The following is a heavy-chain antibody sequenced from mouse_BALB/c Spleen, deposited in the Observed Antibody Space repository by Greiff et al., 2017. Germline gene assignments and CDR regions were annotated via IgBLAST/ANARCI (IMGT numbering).Heavy chain of an antibody. D-gene: IGHD2-4*01. V-gene: IGHV2-5-1*01. Sequence: QVQLQQSGPSLVQPSQSLSITCTVSGFSFTSYGVHWVRQSPGKGLEWLGVIWSGGSTDYNAAFLSRLSITKDNTKSQVFFKLNSMQADDTAIYYCAKEGNDYDDFFAYWGQGTLVTVSA. CDR2: IWSGGST. CDR3: AKEGNDYDDFFAY. J-gene: IGHJ3*01. CDR1: GFSFTSYG.